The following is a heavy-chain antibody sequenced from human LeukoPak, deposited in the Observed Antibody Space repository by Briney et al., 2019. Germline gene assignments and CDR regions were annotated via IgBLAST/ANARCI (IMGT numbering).Heavy chain of an antibody. CDR3: ARGWYDSSGYYWYFDY. CDR1: GGSISSYY. D-gene: IGHD3-22*01. CDR2: IYTSGST. V-gene: IGHV4-4*07. Sequence: PSETVSLTCTVSGGSISSYYWSWIRQPAGKGLEWIGRIYTSGSTNYNPSLKSRVTMSVDTSKNQFSLKLSSVTAADTAVYYCARGWYDSSGYYWYFDYWGQGTLVTVSS. J-gene: IGHJ4*02.